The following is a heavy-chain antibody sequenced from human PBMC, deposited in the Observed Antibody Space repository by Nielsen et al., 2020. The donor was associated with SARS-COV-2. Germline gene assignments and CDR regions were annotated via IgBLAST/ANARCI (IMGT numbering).Heavy chain of an antibody. Sequence: VRQAPGKGLEWVAVISYDGSNKYYADSVKGRFTISRDNSKNTLYLQMNSLRAEDTAVYYCARGGDYEWPYYYYGMDVWGQGTTVTVSS. V-gene: IGHV3-30-3*01. CDR2: ISYDGSNK. CDR3: ARGGDYEWPYYYYGMDV. D-gene: IGHD4-17*01. J-gene: IGHJ6*02.